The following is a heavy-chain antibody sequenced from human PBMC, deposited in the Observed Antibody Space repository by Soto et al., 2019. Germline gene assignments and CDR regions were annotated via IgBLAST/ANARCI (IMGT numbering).Heavy chain of an antibody. CDR1: GGTFSSYA. V-gene: IGHV1-69*13. CDR2: IIPIFGTA. J-gene: IGHJ6*02. Sequence: SVKVSCKASGGTFSSYAISWVRQAPGQGLEWMGGIIPIFGTANYAQKFQGRVTITADESTSTAYMELSSLRSEDTAVYYCARDRTDNYYYYGMDVWGQGTTVTVSS. CDR3: ARDRTDNYYYYGMDV.